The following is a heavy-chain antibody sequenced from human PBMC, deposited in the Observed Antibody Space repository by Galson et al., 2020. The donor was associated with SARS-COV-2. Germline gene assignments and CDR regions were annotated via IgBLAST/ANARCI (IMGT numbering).Heavy chain of an antibody. J-gene: IGHJ4*02. CDR2: FDPEDGET. CDR3: ATAKAIVAYFYFDY. CDR1: GYTLSELS. Sequence: ASVKVSCKVSGYTLSELSMHWVRQAPGKGLEWMGGFDPEDGETVYPQKFQGRVTMTEDTSTATVYMELSGLSSEDTAVYYCATAKAIVAYFYFDYCGQGTLVTVSS. D-gene: IGHD2-15*01. V-gene: IGHV1-24*01.